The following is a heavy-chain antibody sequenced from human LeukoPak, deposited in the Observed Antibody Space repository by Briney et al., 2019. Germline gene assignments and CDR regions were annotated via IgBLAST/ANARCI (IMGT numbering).Heavy chain of an antibody. D-gene: IGHD6-19*01. CDR2: ISGSGGST. CDR3: AKDLLIAVAATPSDY. J-gene: IGHJ4*02. V-gene: IGHV3-23*01. CDR1: GFTFSSYA. Sequence: GGSLRLSCAASGFTFSSYAMSWVRQAPGKGLEWVSAISGSGGSTYYADSVKGRFTISRDNSKNTLYLQMNSLRAEDTAVYYCAKDLLIAVAATPSDYWGQGTLVTVSS.